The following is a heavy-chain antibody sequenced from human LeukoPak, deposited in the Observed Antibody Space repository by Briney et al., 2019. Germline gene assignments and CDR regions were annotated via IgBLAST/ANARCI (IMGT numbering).Heavy chain of an antibody. CDR3: ARRASITMVRGVISL. CDR2: INHSGST. Sequence: PSETLSLTCAVYGGSFSGYYWSWIRQPPGKGLEWIGEINHSGSTNYNPSLKSRVTISVDTSKNQFSLKLSSVTAADTAVYYCARRASITMVRGVISLWGQGTLVTVSS. D-gene: IGHD3-10*01. V-gene: IGHV4-34*01. CDR1: GGSFSGYY. J-gene: IGHJ4*02.